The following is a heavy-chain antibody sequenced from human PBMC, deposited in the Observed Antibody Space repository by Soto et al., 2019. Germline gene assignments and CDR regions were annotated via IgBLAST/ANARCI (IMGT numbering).Heavy chain of an antibody. Sequence: GGSLRLSCAASGFTFSSYAMHWVRQAPGKGLEWVAVISYDGSNKYYADSVKGRFTISRDNSKNTLYLQMNSLRAEDTAVYYCASQAAAGTPFDYWGQGTLVTVSS. CDR1: GFTFSSYA. D-gene: IGHD6-13*01. CDR2: ISYDGSNK. V-gene: IGHV3-30-3*01. J-gene: IGHJ4*02. CDR3: ASQAAAGTPFDY.